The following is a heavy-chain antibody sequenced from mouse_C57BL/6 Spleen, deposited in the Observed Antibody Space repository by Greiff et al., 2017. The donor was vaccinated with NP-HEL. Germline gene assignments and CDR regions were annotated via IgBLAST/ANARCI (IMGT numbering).Heavy chain of an antibody. Sequence: QVQLQQPGAELVKPGASVKLSCKASGYTFTSYWMHWVKQRPGQGLEWIGMIHPNSGSTNYNEKFKSKATLTVDKSSSTAYMQLSSLTSEDSAVYYWASGEDSAGPTFAYWGQGTLVTVSA. J-gene: IGHJ3*01. V-gene: IGHV1-64*01. D-gene: IGHD3-2*02. CDR3: ASGEDSAGPTFAY. CDR1: GYTFTSYW. CDR2: IHPNSGST.